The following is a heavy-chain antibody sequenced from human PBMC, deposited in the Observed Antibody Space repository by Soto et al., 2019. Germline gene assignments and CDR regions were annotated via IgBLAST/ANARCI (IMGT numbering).Heavy chain of an antibody. CDR3: ARITSDRYYYYYYGMDV. CDR2: ISSSSSYI. CDR1: GFTFSSYS. D-gene: IGHD1-1*01. J-gene: IGHJ6*02. V-gene: IGHV3-21*01. Sequence: PGGALRLSCAASGFTFSSYSMNWVRQAPGKGLEWVSSISSSSSYIYYADSVKGRFTISRDNAKNSLYLQMNSLRAEDTAVYYCARITSDRYYYYYYGMDVWGQGTTVTVSS.